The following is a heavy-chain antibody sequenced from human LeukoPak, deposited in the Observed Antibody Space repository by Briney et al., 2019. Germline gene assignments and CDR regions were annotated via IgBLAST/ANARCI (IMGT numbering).Heavy chain of an antibody. CDR1: GFTFSSYA. J-gene: IGHJ6*03. V-gene: IGHV3-23*01. Sequence: GGSLRLSCAASGFTFSSYAMSWVRQAPGKGLEWVSAISGSGGSTYYADSVKGRFTISRDNARNSLYLHMNSLRAEDTAVYYCARCGYSHGYGWGGGYYYYYLDVWGKGTTVTVSS. CDR2: ISGSGGST. CDR3: ARCGYSHGYGWGGGYYYYYLDV. D-gene: IGHD5-18*01.